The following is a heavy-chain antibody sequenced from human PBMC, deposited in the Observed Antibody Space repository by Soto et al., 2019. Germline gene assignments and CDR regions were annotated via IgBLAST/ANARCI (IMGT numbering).Heavy chain of an antibody. CDR1: GFTFSGYG. CDR3: AKDPQYNWNDFGY. Sequence: GGSLRLSCVTSGFTFSGYGMQWVRQAPGKGLEWVAMIWNDGRTAYYADSVKGRFTISRDDSKNTLYLQMDSLRAEDTAVYYCAKDPQYNWNDFGYWGQGTLVTVSS. D-gene: IGHD1-20*01. V-gene: IGHV3-33*06. CDR2: IWNDGRTA. J-gene: IGHJ4*02.